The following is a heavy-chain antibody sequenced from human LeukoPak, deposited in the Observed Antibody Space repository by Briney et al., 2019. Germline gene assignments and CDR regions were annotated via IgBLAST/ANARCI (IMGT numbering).Heavy chain of an antibody. CDR1: GFTFSSYG. CDR2: IRYDGSDK. D-gene: IGHD3-10*01. V-gene: IGHV3-33*01. Sequence: PGRSLRLSCAASGFTFSSYGMHWVRQAPGKGLEWVAVIRYDGSDKYHAGSVKGRFTISRDNSKNMLCLQMNSLRAEDTAVYYCARESWFGESKTFDIWGQGTMVTVSS. CDR3: ARESWFGESKTFDI. J-gene: IGHJ3*02.